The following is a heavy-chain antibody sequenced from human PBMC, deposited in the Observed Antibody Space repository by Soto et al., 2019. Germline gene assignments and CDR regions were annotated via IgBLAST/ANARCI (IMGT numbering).Heavy chain of an antibody. V-gene: IGHV4-59*01. CDR1: GGSISSYY. J-gene: IGHJ6*02. D-gene: IGHD3-10*01. CDR2: IYYSGST. CDR3: ARRGLGYYYYGMDV. Sequence: SETLSLTCTVSGGSISSYYWSWIRQPPGKGLEWIGYIYYSGSTNYNPSLKSRVTISVDTSKNQFSLKPSSVTAADTAVYYCARRGLGYYYYGMDVWGQGTTVTVSS.